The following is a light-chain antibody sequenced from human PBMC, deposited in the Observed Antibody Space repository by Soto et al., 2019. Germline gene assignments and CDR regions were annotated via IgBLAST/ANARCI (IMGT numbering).Light chain of an antibody. CDR1: QSIGLA. Sequence: ENVLTQSPATLSLSPGERATLSCRASQSIGLAIAWYQHKPGQAPRLLIFDASQRATGIPDRFSGGGSGTDFTLTISSLQSEDFAVYYCQQYNDWPPTFGQGTKVDI. CDR2: DAS. J-gene: IGKJ1*01. V-gene: IGKV3-11*01. CDR3: QQYNDWPPT.